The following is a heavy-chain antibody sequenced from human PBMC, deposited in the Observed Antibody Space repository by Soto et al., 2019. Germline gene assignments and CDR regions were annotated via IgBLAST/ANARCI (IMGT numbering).Heavy chain of an antibody. J-gene: IGHJ4*02. CDR2: ISGSGGST. Sequence: GGSRKPSFAAFGSTFSSFPRSWAGKAPGKGLEWVSGISGSGGSTYYADSVKGRFTISRDNSKNTLYPQMNSLRAEDTAVYYCAKRGYSYGPFDYWGQGTLVTVSS. CDR1: GSTFSSFP. CDR3: AKRGYSYGPFDY. V-gene: IGHV3-23*01. D-gene: IGHD5-18*01.